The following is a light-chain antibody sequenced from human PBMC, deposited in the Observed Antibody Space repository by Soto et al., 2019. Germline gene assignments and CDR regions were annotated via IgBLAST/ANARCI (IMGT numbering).Light chain of an antibody. CDR3: AAWDDSLSGYV. CDR2: RNN. Sequence: QSVLPQPPSASGTPGQRVTISCSGSSSNIGSNYVYWYQQLPGTAPKLLIYRNNQRPSGVPDRFSGSKSGTSASLAISGLRYEDGADYYCAAWDDSLSGYVFGTGTKLTVL. CDR1: SSNIGSNY. J-gene: IGLJ1*01. V-gene: IGLV1-47*01.